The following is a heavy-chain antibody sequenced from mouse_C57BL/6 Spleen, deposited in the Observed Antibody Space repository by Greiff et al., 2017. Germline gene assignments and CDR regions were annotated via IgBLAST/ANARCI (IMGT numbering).Heavy chain of an antibody. J-gene: IGHJ3*01. CDR1: GFTFSSYA. D-gene: IGHD2-4*01. V-gene: IGHV5-4*03. Sequence: EVKLMESGGGLVKPGGSLKLSCAASGFTFSSYAMSWVRQTPEKRLEWVATISDGGSYTYYPDNVKGRFTISRDNAKNNLYLQMSHLKSEDTAMYYCARANYDREFGYWGQGTLVTVSA. CDR2: ISDGGSYT. CDR3: ARANYDREFGY.